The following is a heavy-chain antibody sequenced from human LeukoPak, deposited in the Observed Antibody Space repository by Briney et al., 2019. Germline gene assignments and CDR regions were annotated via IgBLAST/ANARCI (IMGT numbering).Heavy chain of an antibody. D-gene: IGHD6-13*01. V-gene: IGHV4-59*01. Sequence: SGTLSVTCMVSRGSLSSYYWSWMRPPPGKGREWVGYIYYTGSTNYNPSLKSRVSISVDTSKNQFSLKLSSVTAADTAVYYCASSSWYGNWFDPWGQGTLVTVSS. CDR1: RGSLSSYY. CDR2: IYYTGST. CDR3: ASSSWYGNWFDP. J-gene: IGHJ5*02.